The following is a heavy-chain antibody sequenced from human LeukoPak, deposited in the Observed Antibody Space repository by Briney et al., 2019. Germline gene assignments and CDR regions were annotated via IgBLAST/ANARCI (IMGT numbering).Heavy chain of an antibody. J-gene: IGHJ4*02. CDR2: ISANGGGT. CDR1: GFSFSDYV. V-gene: IGHV3-23*01. CDR3: ATDREGDPSCYYLV. D-gene: IGHD3-22*01. Sequence: GGSLRLSCAASGFSFSDYVMTWVRQAPGKGLEWVSSISANGGGTYYADSVKGRFTISRDNSKNTLFLQMNSLRAEDSAVYYCATDREGDPSCYYLVGGQGTLVTVSS.